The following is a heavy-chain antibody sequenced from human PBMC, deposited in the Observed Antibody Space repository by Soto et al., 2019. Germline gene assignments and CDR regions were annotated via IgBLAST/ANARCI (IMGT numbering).Heavy chain of an antibody. J-gene: IGHJ4*02. V-gene: IGHV3-23*01. CDR2: VTVDGAT. Sequence: EVQLLESGGALVQPGGSLRLFCAASGFTFSNYGMTWVRLASGKGLEWVSTVTVDGATYFGNTVKGRFTMSRDISKSTVYLQMDSLRAEDTAIYYCARTDRYNSRSTGWANRFDSWGQGTLVTVSS. CDR1: GFTFSNYG. D-gene: IGHD1-20*01. CDR3: ARTDRYNSRSTGWANRFDS.